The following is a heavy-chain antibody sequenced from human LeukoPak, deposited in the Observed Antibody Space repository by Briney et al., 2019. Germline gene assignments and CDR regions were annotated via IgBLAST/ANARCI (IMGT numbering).Heavy chain of an antibody. CDR3: ARDCYYDSSGYYYGY. V-gene: IGHV3-7*01. Sequence: GGSLRLSCAASGFTFSSYWMSWVRQAPGKGLEWVANIKQDGSEKYYVDSVKGRFTISRDNAKNSLYLQMNSLRAEDTAVYYCARDCYYDSSGYYYGYWGQGPLVTVSS. J-gene: IGHJ4*02. CDR1: GFTFSSYW. D-gene: IGHD3-22*01. CDR2: IKQDGSEK.